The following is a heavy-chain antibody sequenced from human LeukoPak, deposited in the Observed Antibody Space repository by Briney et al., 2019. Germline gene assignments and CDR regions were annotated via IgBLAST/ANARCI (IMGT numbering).Heavy chain of an antibody. Sequence: GGSLRLSCAASGFTFSSYGMHWVRQAPGKGLEWVAVISYDGSNKYYPDSVKGRFTISRDNSKNTLYLQMNSLRAEDTAVYYCAKLKRVGATTGYFDYWGQGTLVTVTS. CDR2: ISYDGSNK. CDR1: GFTFSSYG. V-gene: IGHV3-30*18. D-gene: IGHD1-26*01. CDR3: AKLKRVGATTGYFDY. J-gene: IGHJ4*02.